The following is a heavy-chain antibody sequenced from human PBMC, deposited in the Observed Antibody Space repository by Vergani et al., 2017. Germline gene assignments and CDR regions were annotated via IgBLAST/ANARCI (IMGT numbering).Heavy chain of an antibody. CDR3: ARYRGNYDYLDS. V-gene: IGHV3-11*01. J-gene: IGHJ4*02. CDR1: GFTFRDHY. D-gene: IGHD1-26*01. CDR2: TSSTGSSI. Sequence: QVQLVESGGGLVKPGGSLRLSCAASGFTFRDHYMSWIRQAPGKGLEWVSYTSSTGSSISYAHSVKGRFTISRDNAKDSVFLQMNSLRAEDTAVYYCARYRGNYDYLDSWGQGTLVTVSP.